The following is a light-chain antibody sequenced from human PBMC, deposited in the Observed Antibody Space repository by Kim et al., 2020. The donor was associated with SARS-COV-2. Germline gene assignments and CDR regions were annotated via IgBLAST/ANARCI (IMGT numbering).Light chain of an antibody. CDR1: ETITSNF. CDR3: QQYGYSPYT. V-gene: IGKV3-20*01. J-gene: IGKJ2*01. Sequence: WSPGEGAILSCRASETITSNFLAWYQHKPGQAPTLLIYGASSRATGIPDRFSGSGSGTQFTLTISRLEPEDFAVYYCQQYGYSPYTFGQGTKLEI. CDR2: GAS.